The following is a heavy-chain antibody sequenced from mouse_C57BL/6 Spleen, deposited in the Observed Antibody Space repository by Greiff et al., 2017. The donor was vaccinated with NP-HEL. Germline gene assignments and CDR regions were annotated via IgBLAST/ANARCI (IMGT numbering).Heavy chain of an antibody. CDR2: ISSGGSYT. CDR1: GFTFSSYG. Sequence: DVQLVESGGDLVKPGGSLKLSCAASGFTFSSYGMSWVRQTPDKRLEWVATISSGGSYTYYLDSVKGRFTISRDNAKNTLYLQMSSLKSEDTAMYYCARHEDYPFAYWGQGTLVTVSA. CDR3: ARHEDYPFAY. J-gene: IGHJ3*01. V-gene: IGHV5-6*01. D-gene: IGHD2-4*01.